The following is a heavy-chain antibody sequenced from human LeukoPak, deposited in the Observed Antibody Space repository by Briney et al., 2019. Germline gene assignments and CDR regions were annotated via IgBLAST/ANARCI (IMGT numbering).Heavy chain of an antibody. D-gene: IGHD6-19*01. CDR3: ARDHQYSSGWYRGAFDI. V-gene: IGHV1-8*03. CDR1: GYTFTSYD. J-gene: IGHJ3*02. CDR2: MNPNSGNT. Sequence: GASVKVSCKASGYTFTSYDINWVRQATGQGLEWMGWMNPNSGNTGYAQKFQGRVTITRNTSISTAYMELSSLRSEDTAVYYCARDHQYSSGWYRGAFDIWGQGTMVTVSS.